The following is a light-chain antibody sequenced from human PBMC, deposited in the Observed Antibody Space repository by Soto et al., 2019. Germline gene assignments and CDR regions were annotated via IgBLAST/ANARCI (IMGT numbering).Light chain of an antibody. CDR2: GAS. J-gene: IGKJ3*01. V-gene: IGKV3-20*01. CDR1: QTVNNNY. Sequence: EIVLTQSPGTLSLSPGERATLSCRASQTVNNNYLTWYQQKPGQAPWLLIYGASSSATGIPDRFSGSGSGTDFTLTISRLEPEDFAVYYCQQYGSSPFTFGPGTKVDIK. CDR3: QQYGSSPFT.